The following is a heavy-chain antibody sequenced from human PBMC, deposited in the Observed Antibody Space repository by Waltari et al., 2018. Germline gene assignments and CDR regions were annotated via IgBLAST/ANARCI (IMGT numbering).Heavy chain of an antibody. Sequence: QVQMVQSGAEVKKPGASVKVSCKDSGYSFTAYYLHWVRQAPGQGLEWMGRINPNSGATTYAQMFQGRVTMTRDTSISTAYMEVTGLRSDDTAVYYCARVLSTVQLGIFAYWGQGTVVTVSS. V-gene: IGHV1-2*06. CDR2: INPNSGAT. CDR3: ARVLSTVQLGIFAY. J-gene: IGHJ4*02. CDR1: GYSFTAYY. D-gene: IGHD7-27*01.